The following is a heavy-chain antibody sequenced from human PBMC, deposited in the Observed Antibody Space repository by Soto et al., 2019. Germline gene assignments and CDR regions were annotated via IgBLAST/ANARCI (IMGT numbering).Heavy chain of an antibody. J-gene: IGHJ4*02. CDR1: GFTFSSYA. V-gene: IGHV3-30-3*01. D-gene: IGHD1-1*01. CDR3: ARDRNNWNDGLYFDY. CDR2: ISYDGSNK. Sequence: SLRLSCAASGFTFSSYAMHWVRQAPGKGLEWVAVISYDGSNKYYADSVKGRFTISRDNSKNTLYLQMNSLRAEDTAVYYCARDRNNWNDGLYFDYWGQGTLVTVSS.